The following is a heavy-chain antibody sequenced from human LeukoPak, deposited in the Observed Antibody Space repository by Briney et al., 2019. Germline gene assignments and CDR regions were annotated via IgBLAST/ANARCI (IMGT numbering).Heavy chain of an antibody. CDR1: GFTFSSYV. V-gene: IGHV3-23*01. D-gene: IGHD6-13*01. Sequence: GGSLRLSCAASGFTFSSYVMSWVRQAPGKGLEWVSAISVSDGSTHYADSVKGRFTISRDNSKNTLYLQMNSLRAEDTAVYYCAKEGVDSSSWYLDYWGQGTLVTVSS. CDR2: ISVSDGST. J-gene: IGHJ4*02. CDR3: AKEGVDSSSWYLDY.